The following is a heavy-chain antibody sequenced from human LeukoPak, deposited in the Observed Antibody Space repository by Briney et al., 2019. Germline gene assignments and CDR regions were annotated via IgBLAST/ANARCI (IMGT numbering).Heavy chain of an antibody. CDR2: FDPEDGET. V-gene: IGHV1-24*01. CDR3: ATRGGDQLLLGYNWFDR. D-gene: IGHD2-2*01. Sequence: ASVTVSCKVSGYTLTELSMYWLRQAPGKGREWMGGFDPEDGETIYAQKFQGRVTMTEDTSTDTAYMELSSLRSEDTAVYYCATRGGDQLLLGYNWFDRWGQGTLVTVSS. J-gene: IGHJ5*02. CDR1: GYTLTELS.